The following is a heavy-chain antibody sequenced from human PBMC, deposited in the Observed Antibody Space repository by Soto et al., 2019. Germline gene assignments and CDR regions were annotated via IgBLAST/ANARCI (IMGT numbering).Heavy chain of an antibody. V-gene: IGHV3-21*01. J-gene: IGHJ4*02. CDR1: GFTFSSYS. Sequence: GGSLRLSCAASGFTFSSYSMNWVRQAPGKGLEWVSSISSSSYIYYADSVKGRFTISRDNAKNSLYLQMNSLRAEDTAVHYCARDLARYSGSSRWGQGTLVTVSS. CDR2: ISSSSYI. D-gene: IGHD1-26*01. CDR3: ARDLARYSGSSR.